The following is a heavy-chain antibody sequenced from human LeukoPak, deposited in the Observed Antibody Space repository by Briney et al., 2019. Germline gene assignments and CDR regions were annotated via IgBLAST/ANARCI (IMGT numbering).Heavy chain of an antibody. CDR3: ARVAGREAHVDY. Sequence: ASVKVSCKASGYTFTGYYMHWVRQAPGQGLEWMGIINPSGGSTSYAQKFQGRVTMTRDTSTSTVYMELSSLRSEDTAVYYCARVAGREAHVDYWGQGTLVTVSS. CDR2: INPSGGST. CDR1: GYTFTGYY. J-gene: IGHJ4*02. V-gene: IGHV1-46*01.